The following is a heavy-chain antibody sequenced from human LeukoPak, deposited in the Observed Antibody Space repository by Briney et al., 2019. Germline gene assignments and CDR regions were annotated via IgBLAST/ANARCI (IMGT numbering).Heavy chain of an antibody. D-gene: IGHD5-24*01. CDR3: ARDRRDGWSPSANFQQ. J-gene: IGHJ1*01. Sequence: ASVKVSCKASGYTFTGYYMHWVRQAPGQGLEWMGWINPNSGGTNYAQKFQGRVTMTRDTSISTAYMELSRLRSDDTAVYYSARDRRDGWSPSANFQQWGQGTLVTVSS. CDR1: GYTFTGYY. V-gene: IGHV1-2*02. CDR2: INPNSGGT.